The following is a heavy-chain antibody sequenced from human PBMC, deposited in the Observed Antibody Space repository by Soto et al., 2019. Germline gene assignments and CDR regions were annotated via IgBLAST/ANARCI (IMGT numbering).Heavy chain of an antibody. CDR1: GGTFSSYA. Sequence: ASVKVSCTASGGTFSSYAISWVRQAPGQGLEWMGGIIPIFGTANYAQKFQGRVTITADESTSTAYMELSSLRSEDTAVYYCARYAGIAAAGSLCFDPWGQGTMVTVSS. V-gene: IGHV1-69*13. J-gene: IGHJ5*02. CDR2: IIPIFGTA. D-gene: IGHD6-13*01. CDR3: ARYAGIAAAGSLCFDP.